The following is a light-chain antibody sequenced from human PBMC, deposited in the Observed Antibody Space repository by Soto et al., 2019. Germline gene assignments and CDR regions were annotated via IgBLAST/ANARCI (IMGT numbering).Light chain of an antibody. Sequence: ENVLTQSPGTLSLSPGERATLSCRASQSVGSYLGWYQKKPGQAPRLLIYGASNRATGIPDRFSGSGSGTDFTLTISRLEPEDFAVYYCQHYGGPPPWTFGQRTKVEIK. CDR1: QSVGSY. CDR3: QHYGGPPPWT. CDR2: GAS. V-gene: IGKV3-20*01. J-gene: IGKJ1*01.